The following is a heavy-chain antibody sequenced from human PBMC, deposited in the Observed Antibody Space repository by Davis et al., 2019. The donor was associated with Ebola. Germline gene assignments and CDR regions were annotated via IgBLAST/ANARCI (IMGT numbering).Heavy chain of an antibody. J-gene: IGHJ4*02. Sequence: GESLKISCAASGLSVSRDYMTWVRQAPGKGLEWVSIIYIDGSTSYADSVKGRATISRDKTQNTLYLQMNSLRAEDTAMYYCAGTRGARDGYSTDYWGQGTLVTVSS. V-gene: IGHV3-53*01. CDR2: IYIDGST. D-gene: IGHD5-24*01. CDR1: GLSVSRDY. CDR3: AGTRGARDGYSTDY.